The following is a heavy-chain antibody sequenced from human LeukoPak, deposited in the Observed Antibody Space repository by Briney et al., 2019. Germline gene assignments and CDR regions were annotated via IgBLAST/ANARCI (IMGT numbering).Heavy chain of an antibody. CDR1: GFTFNNYA. J-gene: IGHJ6*02. CDR3: AKVSGGGLYYDGMDV. CDR2: ISGSGGTT. Sequence: XXSLRLSCEASGFTFNNYAMNWVRQAPGKGLEWVSVISGSGGTTYYADSVKGRFTISRDSSKNTLYLQMNSLRAEDTAVYYCAKVSGGGLYYDGMDVWGQGTTVTVSS. V-gene: IGHV3-23*01. D-gene: IGHD1-14*01.